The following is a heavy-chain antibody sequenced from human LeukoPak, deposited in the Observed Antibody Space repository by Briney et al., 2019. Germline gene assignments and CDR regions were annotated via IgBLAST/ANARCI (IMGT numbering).Heavy chain of an antibody. V-gene: IGHV4-59*08. D-gene: IGHD6-13*01. Sequence: SETLSLTCSISGGSIGGYYWSWIRQPPGKGLEWIGYIDNSGSTNYSPSFKSRVTMSVDTSRDQFSLQMSSVTAADTAVYYGARHGGSWTFDYWGQGTLVTVSS. CDR1: GGSIGGYY. CDR3: ARHGGSWTFDY. CDR2: IDNSGST. J-gene: IGHJ4*02.